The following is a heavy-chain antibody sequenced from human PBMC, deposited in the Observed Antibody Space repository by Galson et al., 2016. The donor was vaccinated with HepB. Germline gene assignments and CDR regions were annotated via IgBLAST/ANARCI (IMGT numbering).Heavy chain of an antibody. CDR1: GFTFNSFG. V-gene: IGHV3-33*01. CDR3: AREAPIAAPGENDC. Sequence: SLRLSCAASGFTFNSFGMHWVRQAPGEGLEWVAVIWYDGSNKYYGDSVKGRFTISRDNSKNTLYLQMDSLRAEDTAIYYCAREAPIAAPGENDCWGQGTQVTVSS. J-gene: IGHJ4*02. CDR2: IWYDGSNK. D-gene: IGHD6-13*01.